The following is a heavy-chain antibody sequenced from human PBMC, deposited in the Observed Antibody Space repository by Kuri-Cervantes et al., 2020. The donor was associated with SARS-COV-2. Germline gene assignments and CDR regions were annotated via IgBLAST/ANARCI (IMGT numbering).Heavy chain of an antibody. CDR3: ARETYSSGRLDAFDI. D-gene: IGHD6-19*01. Sequence: SETLSLTCAVSGYSISSGYYWGWVRQPPGKGLEWIGYIYYSGSTYYNPSLKSRVTISVDTSKNQFSLKLSSVTAADTAVYYCARETYSSGRLDAFDIWGQGTMVTVSS. CDR2: IYYSGST. J-gene: IGHJ3*02. V-gene: IGHV4-28*03. CDR1: GYSISSGYY.